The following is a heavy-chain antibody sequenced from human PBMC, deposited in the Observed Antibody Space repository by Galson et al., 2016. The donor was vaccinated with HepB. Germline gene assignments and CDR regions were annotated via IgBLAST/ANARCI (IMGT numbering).Heavy chain of an antibody. Sequence: SLRLSCAASGFTFSNYWMNWVRQAPGKGLEWVANIKHDGSEKYYVESVKGRLTISRDNAKNSLYLQMNSLRAEDTAVYYCARRSPSVRVGFYYYGMDVWGQGTTVSVSS. D-gene: IGHD3-10*01. CDR3: ARRSPSVRVGFYYYGMDV. CDR1: GFTFSNYW. J-gene: IGHJ6*02. V-gene: IGHV3-7*01. CDR2: IKHDGSEK.